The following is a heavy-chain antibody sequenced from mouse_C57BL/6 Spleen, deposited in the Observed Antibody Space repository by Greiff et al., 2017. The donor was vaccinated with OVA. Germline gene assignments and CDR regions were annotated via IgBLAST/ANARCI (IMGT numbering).Heavy chain of an antibody. V-gene: IGHV1-82*01. Sequence: VQLQESGPELVKPGASVKISCKASGYAFSSSWMNWVKQRPGKGLEWIGQIYPGDGDTNYNGKFKGKATLTADKSSSTAYMQLSSLTSEDSAVYFCARSLTTVVGGDFAYWGQGTLVTVSA. CDR3: ARSLTTVVGGDFAY. CDR1: GYAFSSSW. CDR2: IYPGDGDT. J-gene: IGHJ3*01. D-gene: IGHD1-1*01.